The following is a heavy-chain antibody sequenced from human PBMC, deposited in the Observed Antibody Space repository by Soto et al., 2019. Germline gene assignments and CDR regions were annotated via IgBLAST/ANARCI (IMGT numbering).Heavy chain of an antibody. D-gene: IGHD3-22*01. J-gene: IGHJ4*02. V-gene: IGHV3-33*01. CDR1: GFTFSSYG. CDR3: ARDPFSISYYYDSSGYYFDY. Sequence: GGSLRLSCAASGFTFSSYGMHWVRQAPGKGLEWVAVIWYDGSNKYYADSVKGRFTISRDNSKNTLYLQMNSLRAEDTAVYYCARDPFSISYYYDSSGYYFDYWGQGTLVTVSS. CDR2: IWYDGSNK.